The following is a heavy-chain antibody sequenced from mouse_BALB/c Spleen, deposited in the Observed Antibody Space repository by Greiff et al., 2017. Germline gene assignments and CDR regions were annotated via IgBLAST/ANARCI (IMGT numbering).Heavy chain of an antibody. J-gene: IGHJ1*01. V-gene: IGHV1-7*01. Sequence: VQRVESGAELAKPGASVKMSCKASGYTFTSYWMYWVKQRPGQGLEWIGYINPSTGYTEYNQKFKDKATLTADKSSSTAYMQLSSLTSEDSAVYYCAREGDNYRWYFDVWGAGTTVTVSS. CDR2: INPSTGYT. CDR3: AREGDNYRWYFDV. CDR1: GYTFTSYW. D-gene: IGHD1-3*01.